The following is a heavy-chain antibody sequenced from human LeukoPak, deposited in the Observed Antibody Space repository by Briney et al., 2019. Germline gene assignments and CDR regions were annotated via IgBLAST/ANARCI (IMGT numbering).Heavy chain of an antibody. CDR1: GFTFSSYA. Sequence: GVSLRLSCAASGFTFSSYALSWVRQAPGKELEWVSVISGSGDTTYYADSVKGRFTISRDRSKNTLYLQMNGLRAEDTAVYYCARGGGLLVAATFDYWGQGTLVTVSS. CDR3: ARGGGLLVAATFDY. V-gene: IGHV3-23*01. J-gene: IGHJ4*02. D-gene: IGHD2-15*01. CDR2: ISGSGDTT.